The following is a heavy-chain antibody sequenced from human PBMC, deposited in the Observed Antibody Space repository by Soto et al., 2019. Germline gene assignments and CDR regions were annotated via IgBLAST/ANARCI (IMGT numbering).Heavy chain of an antibody. D-gene: IGHD6-13*01. CDR3: ARYSSSWYNAFDI. Sequence: SETLSLTCSVSGGSTSSNGYYWGWIRQHPGKGLEWIGYIYYSGSTYYNPSLKSRVTISVDTSKNQFSLKLSSVTAADTAVYYCARYSSSWYNAFDIWGQGTMVTVSS. J-gene: IGHJ3*02. V-gene: IGHV4-31*03. CDR1: GGSTSSNGYY. CDR2: IYYSGST.